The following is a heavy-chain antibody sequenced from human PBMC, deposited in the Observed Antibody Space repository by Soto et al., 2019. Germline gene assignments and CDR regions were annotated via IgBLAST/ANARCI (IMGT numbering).Heavy chain of an antibody. V-gene: IGHV1-18*01. CDR2: ISAYNGNT. J-gene: IGHJ3*02. CDR3: ARVKVGDYEPADALEI. CDR1: GYTFTSYG. D-gene: IGHD4-17*01. Sequence: QVQLVQSGAAVKKPGASVKVSCKASGYTFTSYGISWVRQAPGQGLEWMGWISAYNGNTNYAQKLQGRVTMTTDTPTRAAYKQLRSLRSDDTAVYYCARVKVGDYEPADALEILGQGTMVTVSS.